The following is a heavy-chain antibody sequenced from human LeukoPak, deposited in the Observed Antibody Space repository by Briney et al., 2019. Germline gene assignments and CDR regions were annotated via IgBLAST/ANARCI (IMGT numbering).Heavy chain of an antibody. CDR3: AKCNLDNCREGFDI. J-gene: IGHJ3*02. CDR2: ISVTSTT. Sequence: PGGSLRLSCSVSGFSFSSHAMHWVRQAPGKGLDWVSSISVTSTTYYLDSVKGRFTISRDRSKNALYLQMNSLRAEDTALYYCAKCNLDNCREGFDIWGQGTMVTVSS. D-gene: IGHD1-1*01. V-gene: IGHV3-23*01. CDR1: GFSFSSHA.